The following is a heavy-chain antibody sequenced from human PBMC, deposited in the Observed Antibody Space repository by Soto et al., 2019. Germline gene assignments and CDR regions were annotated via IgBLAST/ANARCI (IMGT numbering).Heavy chain of an antibody. V-gene: IGHV5-51*01. D-gene: IGHD2-8*01. J-gene: IGHJ4*02. CDR2: IYPDDSDT. CDR1: EYRFIAYW. Sequence: PVVPMKICSQGSEYRFIAYWIALVRPLHGKGLEWMGLIYPDDSDTRYSPSFQGQVTISADKSIYTAYLQWSSLRASDTAMYYCARVRSNGGEGYFDYWGQGILVTVSS. CDR3: ARVRSNGGEGYFDY.